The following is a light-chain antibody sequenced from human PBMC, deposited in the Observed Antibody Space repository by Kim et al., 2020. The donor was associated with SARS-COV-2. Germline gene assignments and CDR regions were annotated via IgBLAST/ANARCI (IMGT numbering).Light chain of an antibody. J-gene: IGKJ1*01. CDR1: QGISSW. V-gene: IGKV1-5*01. CDR2: DAS. Sequence: ASVADRVTSCCRASQGISSWLAWYQQKPGKAPKLLIYDASSLESGGPSRFSGSGAGTEFTLTISSLQPDDFATYYCQQYNSYRTFGQGTKVEIK. CDR3: QQYNSYRT.